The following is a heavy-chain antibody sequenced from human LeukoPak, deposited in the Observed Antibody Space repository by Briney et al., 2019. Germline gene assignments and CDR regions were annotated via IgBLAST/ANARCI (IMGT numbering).Heavy chain of an antibody. D-gene: IGHD2-15*01. CDR1: GFTFSSYA. CDR2: ISGSGGST. Sequence: GGSLRLSCAASGFTFSSYAMSWVRQAPGKGLEWVSAISGSGGSTYYADSVKGRFTISRDNSKNTLYLQMNSLRADDTAVYYCASVPDRVVVAAIYYYGMDVWGQGTTVTVSS. V-gene: IGHV3-23*01. CDR3: ASVPDRVVVAAIYYYGMDV. J-gene: IGHJ6*02.